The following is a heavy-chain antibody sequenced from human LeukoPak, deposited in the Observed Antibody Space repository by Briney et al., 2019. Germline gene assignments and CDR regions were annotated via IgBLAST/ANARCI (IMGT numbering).Heavy chain of an antibody. CDR1: GFTFSSYA. Sequence: PGGSLRLSCAASGFTFSSYAMHWVRQAPGKGLEWVAVISYDGSNKYYADSVKGRFTISRDNSKNTLYLQMNSLRAEDTAVYYCARGCSSGYCVDYWGQGTLVTVSS. J-gene: IGHJ4*02. D-gene: IGHD3-22*01. V-gene: IGHV3-30-3*01. CDR2: ISYDGSNK. CDR3: ARGCSSGYCVDY.